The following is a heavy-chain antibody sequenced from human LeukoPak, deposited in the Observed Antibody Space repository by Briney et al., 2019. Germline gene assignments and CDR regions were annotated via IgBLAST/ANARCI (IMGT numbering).Heavy chain of an antibody. V-gene: IGHV3-30*02. D-gene: IGHD2-15*01. J-gene: IGHJ4*02. CDR3: ANNDCSGGSCYFFDH. CDR2: IRNDGSDK. CDR1: GFTFSSYG. Sequence: GGSLRLSCAASGFTFSSYGMHWVRQAPGKGLAWVAFIRNDGSDKYYADSVKGRFSISRDSSKNTLYLQMNSLRAEDTAVYYCANNDCSGGSCYFFDHWGQGTLVTVSS.